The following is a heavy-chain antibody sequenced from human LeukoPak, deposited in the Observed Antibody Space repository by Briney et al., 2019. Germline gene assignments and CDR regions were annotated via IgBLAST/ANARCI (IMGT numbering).Heavy chain of an antibody. Sequence: ASVKVSCKASGGTFSSYAISWVRQAPGQGLEWMGWINTYNGKTNYAQKLQGRVTMTTDTSTTTAYMELRSLRSDDTAVYYCARRGYPVYYYYMDVWGKGTTVTISS. CDR1: GGTFSSYA. V-gene: IGHV1-18*01. J-gene: IGHJ6*03. CDR3: ARRGYPVYYYYMDV. CDR2: INTYNGKT. D-gene: IGHD5-12*01.